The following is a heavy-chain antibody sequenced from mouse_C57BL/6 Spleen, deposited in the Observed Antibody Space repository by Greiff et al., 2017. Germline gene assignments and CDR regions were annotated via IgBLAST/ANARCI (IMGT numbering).Heavy chain of an antibody. V-gene: IGHV1-82*01. CDR1: GYAFSSSW. J-gene: IGHJ2*01. Sequence: QVQLQQSGPELVKPGASVKISCKASGYAFSSSWMNWVKQRPGKGLEWIGRIYPGDGDTNYNGKFKGKATLTADKSSSTAYMQLSSLTSEDSAVYFCAREGFDYWGQGTTLTGSS. CDR2: IYPGDGDT. CDR3: AREGFDY.